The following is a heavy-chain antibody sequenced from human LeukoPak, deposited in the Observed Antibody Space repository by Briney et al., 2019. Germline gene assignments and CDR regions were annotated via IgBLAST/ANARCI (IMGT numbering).Heavy chain of an antibody. Sequence: GGSLRLSCAASGFTFSSYAMHWVRQAPGKGLEWVAVISYDGSNKYYADSVKGRSTISRDNSKNTLYLQMNSLRAEDTAVYYCARGARYCGGDCYYPDLDYWGQGTLVTVSS. D-gene: IGHD2-21*02. CDR1: GFTFSSYA. V-gene: IGHV3-30*04. J-gene: IGHJ4*02. CDR2: ISYDGSNK. CDR3: ARGARYCGGDCYYPDLDY.